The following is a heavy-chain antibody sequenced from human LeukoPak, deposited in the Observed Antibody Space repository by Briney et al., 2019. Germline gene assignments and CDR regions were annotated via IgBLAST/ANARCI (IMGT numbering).Heavy chain of an antibody. CDR2: IYYSGST. J-gene: IGHJ4*02. CDR1: GGSISSSNW. D-gene: IGHD3-10*01. Sequence: SETLSLTCAVSGGSISSSNWWSWVRQPPGKGLEWIGYIYYSGSTNYNPSLKSRVTISVDTSKNQFSLKLSSVTAADTAVYYCARGRSLGYWGQGTLVTVSS. CDR3: ARGRSLGY. V-gene: IGHV4-4*02.